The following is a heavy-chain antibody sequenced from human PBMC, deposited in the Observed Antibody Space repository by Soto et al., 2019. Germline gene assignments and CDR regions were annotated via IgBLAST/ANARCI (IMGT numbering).Heavy chain of an antibody. Sequence: SGPTLVNPTQTLTLTCTSSGFSLSTSGVGVGWIRQPPGKALEWLALIYWDDDKRYSPSLKSRLTITKDTSKNQVVLTMTNMDPVDTATYYCAHFNYYDSSGYYFLYWFDPWGQGTLVTVSS. CDR2: IYWDDDK. CDR1: GFSLSTSGVG. V-gene: IGHV2-5*02. D-gene: IGHD3-22*01. CDR3: AHFNYYDSSGYYFLYWFDP. J-gene: IGHJ5*02.